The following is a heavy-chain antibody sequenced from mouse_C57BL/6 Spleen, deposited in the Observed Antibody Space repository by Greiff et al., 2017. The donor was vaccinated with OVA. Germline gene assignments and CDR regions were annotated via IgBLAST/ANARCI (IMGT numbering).Heavy chain of an antibody. CDR3: ARDSSDFYFDY. CDR1: GYTFTSYW. CDR2: IDPNSGGT. Sequence: QVQLQQPGAEIVKPGASVKQSCKASGYTFTSYWMHWVKQRPGRGLEWIGRIDPNSGGTKYNEKFKSKATLTVDKPSSTAYMQLSSLTSEDSAVYYCARDSSDFYFDYWGQGTTPTVSS. D-gene: IGHD3-2*02. V-gene: IGHV1-72*01. J-gene: IGHJ2*01.